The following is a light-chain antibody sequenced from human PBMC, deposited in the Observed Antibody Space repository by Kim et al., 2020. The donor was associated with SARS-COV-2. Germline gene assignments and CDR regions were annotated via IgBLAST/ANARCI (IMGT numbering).Light chain of an antibody. CDR3: QQYYATLALT. V-gene: IGKV4-1*01. CDR2: WAS. J-gene: IGKJ4*01. CDR1: QSVFFSSDNKNY. Sequence: TINCKSSQSVFFSSDNKNYLAWYQQKPGQPPKLLISWASTRESGVPDRFSGSGSGTDFTLTISSLQAEDAAVYYCQQYYATLALTFGGGTKVDIK.